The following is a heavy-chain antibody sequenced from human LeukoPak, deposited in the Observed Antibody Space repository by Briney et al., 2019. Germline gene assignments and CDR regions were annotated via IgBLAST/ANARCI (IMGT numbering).Heavy chain of an antibody. CDR1: GGSISSGGYY. D-gene: IGHD5-18*01. CDR2: INHRGST. V-gene: IGHV4-30-2*01. CDR3: ARSRSYGRAYYYGMDV. Sequence: SQTLSLTCTVSGGSISSGGYYWSWIRQPAGKGLEWMGEINHRGSTNYNPSLKSRVTISVDTSKNQFSLKLTSVTAADTAVYYCARSRSYGRAYYYGMDVWGQGTTVTVSS. J-gene: IGHJ6*02.